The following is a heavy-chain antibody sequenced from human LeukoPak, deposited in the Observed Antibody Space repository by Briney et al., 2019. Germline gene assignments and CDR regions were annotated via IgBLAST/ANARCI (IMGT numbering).Heavy chain of an antibody. CDR3: ARDTHFYDSSGYYDY. J-gene: IGHJ4*02. Sequence: ASVKVSCKASGYTFTGYYKHWVRQAPGQGLEWMGWINPNSGGTNYAQKFQGWVTMTRDTSISTAYMELSRLRSDDTAVYYCARDTHFYDSSGYYDYWGQGTLVTVSS. V-gene: IGHV1-2*04. D-gene: IGHD3-22*01. CDR2: INPNSGGT. CDR1: GYTFTGYY.